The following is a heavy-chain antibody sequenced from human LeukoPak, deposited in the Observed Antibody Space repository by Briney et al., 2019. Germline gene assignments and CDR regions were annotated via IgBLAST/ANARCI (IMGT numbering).Heavy chain of an antibody. CDR2: ISRDGGTI. D-gene: IGHD1-7*01. CDR1: GFTYSSYS. Sequence: PGGSLRLSCAASGFTYSSYSMSWVRQAPGKGLEWVSFISRDGGTIDYADSVKGRFTISRDNAKNSLYLQMNSLRAEDTALYHCARCFNYHYYYYMDVWGKGTTVTVSS. V-gene: IGHV3-48*04. J-gene: IGHJ6*03. CDR3: ARCFNYHYYYYMDV.